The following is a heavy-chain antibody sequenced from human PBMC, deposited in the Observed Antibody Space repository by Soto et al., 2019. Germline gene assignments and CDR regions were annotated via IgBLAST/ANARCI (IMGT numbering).Heavy chain of an antibody. J-gene: IGHJ5*02. V-gene: IGHV4-39*01. D-gene: IGHD2-2*01. Sequence: SETLSLTCTVSGGSISSSSYYWGWIRQPPGKGLEWIGSIYYSGSTYYNPSLKSRVTISVDTSKNQFSLKLSSVTAADTAVYYCARRGYCSSTSCLPNWFDPWGQGTLVTVSS. CDR3: ARRGYCSSTSCLPNWFDP. CDR2: IYYSGST. CDR1: GGSISSSSYY.